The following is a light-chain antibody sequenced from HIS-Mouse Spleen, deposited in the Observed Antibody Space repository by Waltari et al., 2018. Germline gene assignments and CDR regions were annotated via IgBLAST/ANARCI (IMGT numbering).Light chain of an antibody. CDR3: CSYAGSYTYV. J-gene: IGLJ1*01. Sequence: QSALTQPRSVSGSPGQSVTISCPGPSSDVGGSNYVSWDQQHPGKAPKLMIYDVSKRPSGVPDRFSGSKSGNTASLTISGLQAEDEADYYCCSYAGSYTYVFGTGTKVTVL. V-gene: IGLV2-11*01. CDR1: SSDVGGSNY. CDR2: DVS.